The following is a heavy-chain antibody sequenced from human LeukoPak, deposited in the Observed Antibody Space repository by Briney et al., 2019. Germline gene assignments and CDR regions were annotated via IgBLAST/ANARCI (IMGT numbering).Heavy chain of an antibody. J-gene: IGHJ4*02. V-gene: IGHV4-39*01. CDR2: IYYSGST. D-gene: IGHD4-17*01. CDR3: ARQNYGDYAHLDY. CDR1: GGSISTSSYS. Sequence: PSETLSLTCTVSGGSISTSSYSWGRIRQPPGKGLEWIGSIYYSGSTYYNPSLKSRVTISVDTSKNQLSLKPSSVTAAETAMYYCARQNYGDYAHLDYWGQGTLVTVSS.